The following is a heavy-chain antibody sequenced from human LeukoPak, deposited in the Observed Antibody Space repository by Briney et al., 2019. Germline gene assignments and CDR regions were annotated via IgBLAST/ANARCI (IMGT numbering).Heavy chain of an antibody. CDR3: AKDPFTGWFDY. Sequence: GGSLRLSCAASGFTFSSYSMNWVRQAPGKGLEWVSSISSSSSYIYYADSVKGRFTISRDNAKNSLYLQMNSLRAEDTAVYYCAKDPFTGWFDYWGQGILVTVSS. CDR2: ISSSSSYI. CDR1: GFTFSSYS. J-gene: IGHJ4*02. D-gene: IGHD6-19*01. V-gene: IGHV3-21*01.